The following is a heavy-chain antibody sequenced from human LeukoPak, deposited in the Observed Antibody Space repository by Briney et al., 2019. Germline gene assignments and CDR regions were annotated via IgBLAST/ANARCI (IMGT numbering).Heavy chain of an antibody. CDR1: GLTFTNAW. D-gene: IGHD2-15*01. CDR2: IKQDGSAK. J-gene: IGHJ4*02. Sequence: GGSLRLSCGASGLTFTNAWMNWVGQAPGMGLEWVANIKQDGSAKPYVDSVKGRFTISRDNAKNSLFLQMNSLRAEDTAVYYCARDNGWSADFWGQGTLVTVSS. V-gene: IGHV3-7*03. CDR3: ARDNGWSADF.